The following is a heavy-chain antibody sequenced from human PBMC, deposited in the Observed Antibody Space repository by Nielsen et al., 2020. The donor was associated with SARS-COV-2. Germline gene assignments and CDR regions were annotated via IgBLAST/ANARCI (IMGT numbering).Heavy chain of an antibody. CDR3: ARGVELPHQPPAMDV. J-gene: IGHJ6*02. CDR1: GFTFSNYA. Sequence: GESLKISCAASGFTFSNYALSWVRQAPGKGLEWVSSISGSGRSTYYADSVKGRFTISRHNAENTVYLQMNSLRTDDTAVYYCARGVELPHQPPAMDVWGQGTTVTVSS. V-gene: IGHV3-23*01. D-gene: IGHD2-15*01. CDR2: ISGSGRST.